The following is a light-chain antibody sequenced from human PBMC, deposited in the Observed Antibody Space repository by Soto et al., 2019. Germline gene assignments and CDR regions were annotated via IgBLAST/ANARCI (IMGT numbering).Light chain of an antibody. V-gene: IGKV3-15*01. Sequence: EIVMTQSPSTLSVSPWEGATVSCMASQSIRSDLAWYRQRPGQAPTILIYGASNRASGVPARFSGSGSGTEFTLTISSLQPEDFAVYYCQQYYNWPPFTFGGGTKVDIK. CDR3: QQYYNWPPFT. CDR1: QSIRSD. J-gene: IGKJ4*01. CDR2: GAS.